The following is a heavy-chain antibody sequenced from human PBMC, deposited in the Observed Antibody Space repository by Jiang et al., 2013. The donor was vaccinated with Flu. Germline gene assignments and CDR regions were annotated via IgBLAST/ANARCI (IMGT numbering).Heavy chain of an antibody. CDR3: ARRGYSGYVPLGDS. D-gene: IGHD5-12*01. V-gene: IGHV5-51*01. Sequence: YTQSFQGQVTISADTSISTAYLQWSSLKASDTAMYYCARRGYSGYVPLGDSWGQGTLVTVSS. J-gene: IGHJ4*02.